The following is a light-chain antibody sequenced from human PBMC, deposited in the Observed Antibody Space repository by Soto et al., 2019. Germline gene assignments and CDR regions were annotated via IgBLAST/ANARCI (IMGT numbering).Light chain of an antibody. CDR1: QSISRL. V-gene: IGKV1-5*01. J-gene: IGKJ5*01. CDR3: QQYNGPIT. Sequence: DIQMTQSPSTLSASVGDRVIITCRASQSISRLLAWYQQKPGKAPRFLIYDASNLESGVPSRFSGSGSGTEFTLTISSLQPEDFATYYCQQYNGPITFGQGTRLDSK. CDR2: DAS.